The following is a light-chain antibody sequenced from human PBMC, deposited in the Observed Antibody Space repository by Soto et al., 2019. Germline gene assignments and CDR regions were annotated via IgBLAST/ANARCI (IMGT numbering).Light chain of an antibody. CDR2: GAS. V-gene: IGKV3-20*01. CDR1: QSVSSSY. Sequence: EIVLTQSPGTLSLSPGERATLSCRASQSVSSSYLAWYQQKPGQAPRLLIYGASSRATGIPDRFSGSGSGTDFTLTISRLEPEDFAFDYCQQYGSSPRAFGGGTKVDIK. J-gene: IGKJ4*01. CDR3: QQYGSSPRA.